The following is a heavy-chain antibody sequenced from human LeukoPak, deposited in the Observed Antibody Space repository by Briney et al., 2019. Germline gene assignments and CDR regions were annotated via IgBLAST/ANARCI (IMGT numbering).Heavy chain of an antibody. CDR2: IIPIFGTA. CDR1: GGTFSSYA. CDR3: ARGVVPAAHAEYFQH. Sequence: SVKVSCKASGGTFSSYAISWVRQTPGQGLEWMGGIIPIFGTANYAQKFQGRVTITVDESTSTAYMELSSLRSEDTAVYYCARGVVPAAHAEYFQHWGQGTLVTVSS. J-gene: IGHJ1*01. D-gene: IGHD2-2*01. V-gene: IGHV1-69*13.